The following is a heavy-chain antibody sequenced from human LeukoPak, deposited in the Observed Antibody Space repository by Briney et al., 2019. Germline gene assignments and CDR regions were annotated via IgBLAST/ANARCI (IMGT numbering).Heavy chain of an antibody. CDR2: ITWNSGSR. CDR3: ARDLSSYGYYFDY. CDR1: GFTFEDYA. V-gene: IGHV3-9*01. D-gene: IGHD5-18*01. Sequence: PGGSLRLSCVASGFTFEDYAMHWVRLPPGKGLEWVSRITWNSGSRGYADSVKGRFTISRDNSKNTLYLQMNSLRAEDTAVYYCARDLSSYGYYFDYWGQGTLVTVSS. J-gene: IGHJ4*02.